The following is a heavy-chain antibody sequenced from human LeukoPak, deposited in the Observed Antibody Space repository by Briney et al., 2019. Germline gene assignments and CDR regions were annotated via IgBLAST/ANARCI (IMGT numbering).Heavy chain of an antibody. Sequence: GGSLRLSCAASGFTFSSYAMSWVRQAPGKGLEWVSYISSSGTTIYYADSVKGRFTISRDNAKNSLYLQMNSLRAEDTAVYYCARRTVTRDWYFDLWGRGTLVTVSS. D-gene: IGHD4-17*01. CDR2: ISSSGTTI. J-gene: IGHJ2*01. V-gene: IGHV3-48*04. CDR3: ARRTVTRDWYFDL. CDR1: GFTFSSYA.